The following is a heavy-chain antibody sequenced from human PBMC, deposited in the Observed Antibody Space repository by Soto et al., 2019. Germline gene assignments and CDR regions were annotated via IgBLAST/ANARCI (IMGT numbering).Heavy chain of an antibody. J-gene: IGHJ4*02. V-gene: IGHV4-31*03. D-gene: IGHD3-22*01. Sequence: QVQLQESGPGLVKPSQTLSLTCTVSAGSISSGGYYWSWIRQDPGKGLEWIGYMYYSGVTYYNPSLKSGVTNSVDTSKNQSSLKLNSVTAADTAVYYCARVGRYYDSGVWGGYFEYWGQGTLVTVSS. CDR1: AGSISSGGYY. CDR2: MYYSGVT. CDR3: ARVGRYYDSGVWGGYFEY.